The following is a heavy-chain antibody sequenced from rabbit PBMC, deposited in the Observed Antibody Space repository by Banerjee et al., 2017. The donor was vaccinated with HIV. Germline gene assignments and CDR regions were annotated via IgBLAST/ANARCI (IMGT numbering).Heavy chain of an antibody. D-gene: IGHD8-1*01. V-gene: IGHV1S45*01. J-gene: IGHJ4*01. CDR1: GFDFSSYG. CDR3: VREIAGSSGGLDL. Sequence: QEQLVESGGGLVQPGGSLKLSCKASGFDFSSYGVSWVRQAPGKGLEWIACINVVGGPTYYASWAKGRFTISRTSSTTVTLQMTSLTAADTATYFCVREIAGSSGGLDLWGPGTLVTVS. CDR2: INVVGGPT.